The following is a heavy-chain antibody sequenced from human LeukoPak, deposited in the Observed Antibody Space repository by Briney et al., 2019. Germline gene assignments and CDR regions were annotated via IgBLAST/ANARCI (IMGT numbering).Heavy chain of an antibody. CDR2: MNPNSGNT. CDR1: GYTFTSYD. V-gene: IGHV1-8*01. Sequence: ASVKVSCKASGYTFTSYDINWVRQATGQGLEWMGWMNPNSGNTGYAQKFQGRVTMTRNTSISTAYVELSSLRSEDTAVYYCAKHHQYYDFWSGYYSYYYYGMDVWGQGTTVTVSS. CDR3: AKHHQYYDFWSGYYSYYYYGMDV. D-gene: IGHD3-3*01. J-gene: IGHJ6*02.